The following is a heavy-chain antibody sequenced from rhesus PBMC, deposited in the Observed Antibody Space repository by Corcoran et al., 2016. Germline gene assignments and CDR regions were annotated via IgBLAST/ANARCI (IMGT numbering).Heavy chain of an antibody. CDR2: INGNRGTT. CDR3: ARGYYCSGGVCSLDY. Sequence: QVQLQESGPGLVKPSETLSLTCAVSGGSFSSSWWSWIRQPPGKGREWSGEINGNRGTTTHNPSLTRRCPISKAASKTQFSLKLSSVAAADTAVYYCARGYYCSGGVCSLDYWGQGVLVTVSS. V-gene: IGHV4-80*01. D-gene: IGHD2-39*02. J-gene: IGHJ4*01. CDR1: GGSFSSSW.